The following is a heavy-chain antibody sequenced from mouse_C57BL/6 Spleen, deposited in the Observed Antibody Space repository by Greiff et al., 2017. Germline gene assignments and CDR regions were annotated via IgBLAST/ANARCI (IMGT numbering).Heavy chain of an antibody. D-gene: IGHD1-1*01. J-gene: IGHJ4*01. CDR2: IWSGGST. V-gene: IGHV2-2*01. CDR3: ARIYYYGSSPNYYAMDY. Sequence: VQLQESGPGLVQPSQRLSITCTVSGFSLTSYGVHWVRQSPGKGLEWLGVIWSGGSTDYNAAFISRLSISKDNSKSQVFFKMNSLQADDTAIYYCARIYYYGSSPNYYAMDYWGQGTSVTVSS. CDR1: GFSLTSYG.